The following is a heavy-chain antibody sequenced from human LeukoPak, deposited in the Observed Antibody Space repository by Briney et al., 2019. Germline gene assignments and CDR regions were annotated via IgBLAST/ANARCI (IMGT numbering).Heavy chain of an antibody. CDR2: MNPNSGNT. J-gene: IGHJ3*02. D-gene: IGHD3-22*01. CDR3: ASATPFRDYYDSSGYYVHAFDI. CDR1: GYTFTSYD. V-gene: IGHV1-8*03. Sequence: GASVKVSCKASGYTFTSYDINWVRQATGQGLEWMGWMNPNSGNTGYAQKFQGRVTITRNTSISTAYMELSSLRSEDTAVYYCASATPFRDYYDSSGYYVHAFDIWGQGTMVTVSS.